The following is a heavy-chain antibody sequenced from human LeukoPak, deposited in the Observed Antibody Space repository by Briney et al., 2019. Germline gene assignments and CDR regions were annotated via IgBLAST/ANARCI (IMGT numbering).Heavy chain of an antibody. J-gene: IGHJ4*01. CDR3: ARRYSSSWNY. CDR2: INHSGST. D-gene: IGHD6-13*01. CDR1: GGSFSGYY. V-gene: IGHV4-34*01. Sequence: SETLSLTCAVYGGSFSGYYWSWIRQPPGKGLEWIGEINHSGSTNYNPSLKSRVTISVDTSKNQFSLKLSSVTAADTAVYYCARRYSSSWNYWGHGTLVTVSS.